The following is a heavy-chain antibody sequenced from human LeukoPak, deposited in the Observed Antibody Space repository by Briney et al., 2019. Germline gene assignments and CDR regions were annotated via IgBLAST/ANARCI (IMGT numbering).Heavy chain of an antibody. CDR3: AKGSYGDYRFYYMDV. D-gene: IGHD4-17*01. Sequence: PGRSLRLSCAASGFTFDHTAMHWVRQAPGKGLEWVAGISWNSGSIGYADSVKGRFTISRDNAKNSLYLQINSLRAEDMALYYCAKGSYGDYRFYYMDVWGKGTTVIVSS. CDR2: ISWNSGSI. V-gene: IGHV3-9*03. J-gene: IGHJ6*03. CDR1: GFTFDHTA.